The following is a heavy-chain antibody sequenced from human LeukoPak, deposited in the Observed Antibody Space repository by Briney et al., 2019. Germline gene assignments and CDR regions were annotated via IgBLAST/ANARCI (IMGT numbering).Heavy chain of an antibody. CDR3: ATIWSGPSFDY. V-gene: IGHV3-23*01. D-gene: IGHD3-3*01. CDR2: ISGSGGST. J-gene: IGHJ4*02. CDR1: GFTFSSYA. Sequence: GGSLRLSCAASGFTFSSYAMSWVRQAPGKGLEGVSAISGSGGSTYYADSVKGRFTISRDNSKNTLYLQMNSLRAEDTAVYYCATIWSGPSFDYWGKGTQATVSS.